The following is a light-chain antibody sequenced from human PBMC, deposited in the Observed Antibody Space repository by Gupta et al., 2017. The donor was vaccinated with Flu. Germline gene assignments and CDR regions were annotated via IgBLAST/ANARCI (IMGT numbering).Light chain of an antibody. Sequence: DIVMTQFPSTLPVSPGERATLSCRTSQTVSGNLAWFQQKPGQAPRLLVYSVSTVGTGVPARFGGSGSDTDFTLTISSRQSEDFAIYYCRQYNHCPYTFGQGTKVEIK. CDR3: RQYNHCPYT. CDR2: SVS. J-gene: IGKJ2*01. CDR1: QTVSGN. V-gene: IGKV3-15*01.